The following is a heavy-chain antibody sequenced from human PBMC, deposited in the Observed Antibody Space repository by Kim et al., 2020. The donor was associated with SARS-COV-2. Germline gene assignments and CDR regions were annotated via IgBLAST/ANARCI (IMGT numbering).Heavy chain of an antibody. CDR3: AREYDWPRWVSGGVSCYTNWFEP. CDR1: GYTFTGYY. V-gene: IGHV1-2*06. D-gene: IGHD2-15*01. CDR2: INPNSGGT. Sequence: ASVKVSCKASGYTFTGYYMHWVRQAPGQGLEWMGRINPNSGGTNYAQKFQGRVTMTRDTSISTAYMELSRLRSDDTAVYYCAREYDWPRWVSGGVSCYTNWFEPWGQRALGTVSS. J-gene: IGHJ5*02.